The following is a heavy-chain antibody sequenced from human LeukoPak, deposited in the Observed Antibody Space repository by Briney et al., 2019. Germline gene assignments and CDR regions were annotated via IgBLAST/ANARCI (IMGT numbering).Heavy chain of an antibody. D-gene: IGHD1-1*01. CDR2: IRYDGANK. V-gene: IGHV3-30*02. CDR3: AKDKDPWKSTAISDFDY. J-gene: IGHJ4*02. CDR1: GFTFSTYG. Sequence: GGSLRLSCAASGFTFSTYGMHWVRQAPGKGLEWVAFIRYDGANKYYADSVKGRFTISRDNSKNTLYLQMNSLRGEDTAVYFCAKDKDPWKSTAISDFDYWGQGTLVTVSS.